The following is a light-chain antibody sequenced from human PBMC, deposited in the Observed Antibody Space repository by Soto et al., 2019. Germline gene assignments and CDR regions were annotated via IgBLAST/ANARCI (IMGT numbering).Light chain of an antibody. CDR1: SSDVGGYNY. V-gene: IGLV2-8*01. CDR2: EVS. J-gene: IGLJ1*01. Sequence: QSVLTQPASASGSPGQSVTISCTGTSSDVGGYNYVSWYQQHPGKAPKLMIYEVSKRPSGVPDRFSGSKSGNTASLTVSGLQAEDEADYYCSSYAGSNIYVFGTGTKLTVL. CDR3: SSYAGSNIYV.